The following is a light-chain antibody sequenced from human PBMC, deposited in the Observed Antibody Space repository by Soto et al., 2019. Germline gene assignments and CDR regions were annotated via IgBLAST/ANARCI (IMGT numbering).Light chain of an antibody. Sequence: QSALTQPASVSGSPGQSITISCTGTSSDVGGYNYVSWYQQHPGKAPKLMIYDVNTRPSGVSNRFSGSKSGNTASLTISGLQAEDEPDYYCSSYTSSISFSGGTKLTVL. CDR2: DVN. CDR1: SSDVGGYNY. V-gene: IGLV2-14*01. J-gene: IGLJ2*01. CDR3: SSYTSSIS.